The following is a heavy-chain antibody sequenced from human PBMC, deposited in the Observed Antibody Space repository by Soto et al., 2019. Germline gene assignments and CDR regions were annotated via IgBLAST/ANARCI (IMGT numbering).Heavy chain of an antibody. J-gene: IGHJ4*02. CDR2: IWYDGSNK. CDR1: GFTFSSYG. V-gene: IGHV3-33*01. CDR3: AIDGAKGSFYY. Sequence: QVQLVESGGGVVQPGRSLRLSCAASGFTFSSYGMHWVRQAPGKGLEWVAVIWYDGSNKYYADFVKGRFTISRENSKKTLYSEMDSLGAEETAVYYCAIDGAKGSFYYWGQGTLVTVSS. D-gene: IGHD3-10*01.